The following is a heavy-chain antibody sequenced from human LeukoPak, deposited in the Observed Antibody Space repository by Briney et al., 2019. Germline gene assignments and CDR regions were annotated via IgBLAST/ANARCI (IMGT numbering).Heavy chain of an antibody. CDR2: INPNGITT. V-gene: IGHV3-74*01. D-gene: IGHD4-17*01. J-gene: IGHJ4*02. CDR1: VCIFRNYW. Sequence: GGSLRLSCAASVCIFRNYWMHWVRQAPGKGLVWVARINPNGITTTYTDSVKGRFTISRDNAKNTLYLQMNSLRAEDTAVYYCAKDFAGDRDYWGQGTLVTVSS. CDR3: AKDFAGDRDY.